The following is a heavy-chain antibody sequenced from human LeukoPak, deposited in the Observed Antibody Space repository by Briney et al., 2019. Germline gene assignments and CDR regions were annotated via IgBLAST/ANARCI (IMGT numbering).Heavy chain of an antibody. J-gene: IGHJ4*02. CDR1: GFIFAASA. CDR3: AKLIRYSGWPLDY. Sequence: PGGSLRLSCAASGFIFAASALAWVRQAPGKGLEWVSTFTISGDVEKYSDSVRGRFTISRDNSKNTVYLQMNSLRAEDTARYYCAKLIRYSGWPLDYWGQGTLVTVSS. V-gene: IGHV3-23*01. CDR2: FTISGDVE. D-gene: IGHD6-19*01.